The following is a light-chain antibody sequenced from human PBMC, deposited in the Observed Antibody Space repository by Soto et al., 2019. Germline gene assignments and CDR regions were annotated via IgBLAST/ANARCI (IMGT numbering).Light chain of an antibody. CDR1: RSDVGGYNY. J-gene: IGLJ1*01. CDR3: CSYAGTPYV. CDR2: GVS. V-gene: IGLV2-11*01. Sequence: QSVLTQPRSVSASPGQSVTISCTGTRSDVGGYNYVSWYQHHPGKAPKLMIYGVSERPSGVPDRFSGSKSGNTASLTISWLQAEDEADYYCCSYAGTPYVFGTGTKVTVL.